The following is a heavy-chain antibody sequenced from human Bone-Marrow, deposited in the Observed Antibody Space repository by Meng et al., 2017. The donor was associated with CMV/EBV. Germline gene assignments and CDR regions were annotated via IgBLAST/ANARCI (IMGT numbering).Heavy chain of an antibody. J-gene: IGHJ4*02. V-gene: IGHV4-34*01. CDR1: GGSFSGYY. CDR3: ARKEVGTMNDY. D-gene: IGHD2-2*01. Sequence: ESLKISCAVYGGSFSGYYWSWIRQPPGKGLEWIGEINHSGSTNYNPSLKSRVTISVDTSKNQFSLKVSSVTAADTAVYYCARKEVGTMNDYWGQGTLVTVSS. CDR2: INHSGST.